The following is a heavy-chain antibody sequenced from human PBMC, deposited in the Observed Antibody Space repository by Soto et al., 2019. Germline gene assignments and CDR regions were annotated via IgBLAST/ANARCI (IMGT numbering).Heavy chain of an antibody. CDR3: AKDLPGDFGY. Sequence: GGSLRLSCAASGFTFSSYGMHWVRQAPGKGLEWVAVISYDGSNKYYADSVKGRFTISRDNSKNTLYLQMNSLRAEDTAVYYCAKDLPGDFGYWGQGTLVTVSS. CDR2: ISYDGSNK. CDR1: GFTFSSYG. V-gene: IGHV3-30*18. J-gene: IGHJ4*02.